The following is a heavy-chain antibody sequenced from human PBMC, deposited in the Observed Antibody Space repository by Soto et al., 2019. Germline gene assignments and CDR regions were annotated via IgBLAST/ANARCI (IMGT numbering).Heavy chain of an antibody. V-gene: IGHV1-69*13. CDR3: ASHSGWNYYYGMDV. J-gene: IGHJ6*02. Sequence: SVKVSCKASGYTFTGYYMHWVRQAPGQGLEWMGGIIPIFGTANYAQKFQGRVTITADESTSTAYMELSSLRSEDTAVYYCASHSGWNYYYGMDVWGQGTTVTVSS. D-gene: IGHD3-22*01. CDR2: IIPIFGTA. CDR1: GYTFTGYY.